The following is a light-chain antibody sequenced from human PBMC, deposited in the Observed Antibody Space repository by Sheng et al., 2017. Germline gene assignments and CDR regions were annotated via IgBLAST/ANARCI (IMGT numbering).Light chain of an antibody. CDR3: SSYAGSNNLVV. V-gene: IGLV2-8*01. CDR2: EVS. Sequence: QSALTQPPSASGSPGQSVTISCTGTSSDVGGYNYVSWYQHHPGKAPKLMIYEVSKRPSGVPDRFSGSTSGNTASLTVSGLQAEDEADYYCSSYAGSNNLVVFGGGTKVTVL. CDR1: SSDVGGYNY. J-gene: IGLJ2*01.